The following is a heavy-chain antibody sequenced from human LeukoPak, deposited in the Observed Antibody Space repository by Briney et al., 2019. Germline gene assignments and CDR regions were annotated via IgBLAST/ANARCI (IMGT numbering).Heavy chain of an antibody. D-gene: IGHD4-11*01. CDR2: ISGSGANT. CDR3: ARTWMYSNYF. CDR1: GFTFSSYA. Sequence: GGSLRLSYAASGFTFSSYAMTWVRQAPGKGLEWVSTISGSGANTYYADSEKGRFTISRDNSKNTLSLQMNSLRAEDTAVYYCARTWMYSNYFRGQGTLVTVSS. V-gene: IGHV3-23*01. J-gene: IGHJ4*02.